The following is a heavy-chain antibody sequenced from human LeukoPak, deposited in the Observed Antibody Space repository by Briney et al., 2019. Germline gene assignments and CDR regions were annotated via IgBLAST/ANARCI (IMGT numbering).Heavy chain of an antibody. CDR3: ARDWFDGDYDRFDY. J-gene: IGHJ4*02. CDR2: INQDGSQK. Sequence: PGGSLRLSCAVSGFTFSSYWMSWFRQAPGKGLEWVANINQDGSQKFSVDSVKGRFTISRDNAKNSLSLQMNSLRVEDTAEYYCARDWFDGDYDRFDYWGQGTLVTVSS. CDR1: GFTFSSYW. V-gene: IGHV3-7*03. D-gene: IGHD4-17*01.